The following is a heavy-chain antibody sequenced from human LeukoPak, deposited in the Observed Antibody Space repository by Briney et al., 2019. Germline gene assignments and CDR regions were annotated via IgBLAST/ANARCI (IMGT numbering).Heavy chain of an antibody. Sequence: PGGSLRLSCAASGFTFSSYAMHWVRQAPGKGLEWVAVIPYDGSNKYYADSVKGRFTISRDNSKNTLYLRMNSLRAEDTAVYYCARSDGSYDYGDYWGQGTLVTVSS. D-gene: IGHD1-26*01. V-gene: IGHV3-30-3*01. J-gene: IGHJ4*02. CDR3: ARSDGSYDYGDY. CDR2: IPYDGSNK. CDR1: GFTFSSYA.